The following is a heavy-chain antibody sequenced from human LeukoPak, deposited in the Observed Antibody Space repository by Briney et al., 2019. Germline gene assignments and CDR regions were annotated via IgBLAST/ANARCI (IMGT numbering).Heavy chain of an antibody. J-gene: IGHJ4*02. V-gene: IGHV4-39*07. CDR1: GGSISSSSYY. Sequence: SETLSLTCTVSGGSISSSSYYWGWIRQPPGKGLEWIGSIYYSGSTYYNPSLKSRVTISVDTSKNQFSLKLSSVTAADTAVYYCARVQFGTTLYYFDYWGQGTLVTVS. D-gene: IGHD1-7*01. CDR3: ARVQFGTTLYYFDY. CDR2: IYYSGST.